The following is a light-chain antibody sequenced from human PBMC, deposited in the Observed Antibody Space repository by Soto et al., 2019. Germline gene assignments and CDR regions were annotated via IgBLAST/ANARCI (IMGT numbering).Light chain of an antibody. CDR2: KAS. J-gene: IGKJ1*01. CDR1: QSISSW. CDR3: QQYNSFPT. V-gene: IGKV1-5*03. Sequence: DIQMTQSPSTLSASVGDRVTITCRASQSISSWLAWYQQKPGKAPKLLIYKASSLESGVPSRFSGSGSGTEFTLTISSLQPDDFATYYGQQYNSFPTFGQRTKVQIK.